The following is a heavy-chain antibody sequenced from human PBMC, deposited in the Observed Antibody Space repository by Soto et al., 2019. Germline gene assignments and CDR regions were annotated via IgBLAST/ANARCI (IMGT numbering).Heavy chain of an antibody. V-gene: IGHV1-24*01. CDR1: GYTLTELS. Sequence: GASVKVSCKVSGYTLTELSMHWVRQAPGKGLEWMGGFDPEDGETIYAQKFQGRVTMTEDTSTDTAYMELSSLRSEDTAVYYCATNGPTLNTYCTNGVCSDYFDYWGQGTLVTVSS. CDR3: ATNGPTLNTYCTNGVCSDYFDY. D-gene: IGHD2-8*01. CDR2: FDPEDGET. J-gene: IGHJ4*02.